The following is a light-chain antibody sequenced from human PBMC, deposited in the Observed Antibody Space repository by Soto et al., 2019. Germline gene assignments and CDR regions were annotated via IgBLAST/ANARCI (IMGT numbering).Light chain of an antibody. CDR3: SSYTSSSTRV. CDR1: SSDVGGYNY. J-gene: IGLJ1*01. CDR2: DAS. Sequence: QSALTQPASVSGSPGQSITISCTGTSSDVGGYNYVSWYQQHPGKAPKLMIYDASNRPSGVSNRFSGSKSCNTASLTISGLQAEDEADYYCSSYTSSSTRVFGTGTKLTVL. V-gene: IGLV2-14*01.